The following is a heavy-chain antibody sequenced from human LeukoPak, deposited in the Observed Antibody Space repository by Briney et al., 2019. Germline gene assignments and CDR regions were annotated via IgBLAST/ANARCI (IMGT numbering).Heavy chain of an antibody. CDR2: IGWDDDK. V-gene: IGHV2-70*04. CDR3: ARMAYSGSYWTSFDY. J-gene: IGHJ4*02. CDR1: GFSLSTPGMR. D-gene: IGHD1-26*01. Sequence: SGPTLVEPTQTLTLTCSFSGFSLSTPGMRVSWIRQPPGKALEWLARIGWDDDKFYRTSLRTRLTISKDTSKDQVVLTMTHMDPVDIGTYYCARMAYSGSYWTSFDYWGKGTLVIVSS.